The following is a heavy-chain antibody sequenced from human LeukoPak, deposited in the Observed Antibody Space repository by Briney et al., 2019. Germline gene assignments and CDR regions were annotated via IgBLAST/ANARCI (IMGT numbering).Heavy chain of an antibody. CDR1: GFTFNNYA. CDR3: AKASGYDSGWYYFDF. CDR2: ISGSGGST. Sequence: GGSLTLSCTASGFTFNNYAMNWLRHPPGKGLEWVSGISGSGGSTYYIDSVQGRFTISRDNSKNKVYLQMNSLGAEDTAVYYCAKASGYDSGWYYFDFWGQGALVAVSS. D-gene: IGHD6-19*01. V-gene: IGHV3-23*01. J-gene: IGHJ4*02.